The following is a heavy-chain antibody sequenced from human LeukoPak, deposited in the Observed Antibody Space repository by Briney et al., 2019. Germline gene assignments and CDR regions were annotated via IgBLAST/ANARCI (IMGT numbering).Heavy chain of an antibody. CDR1: GFTFTDYW. CDR2: VSFDGSSR. D-gene: IGHD5-18*01. CDR3: ARASGNNYGRFDS. Sequence: PGGSLRLSCAASGFTFTDYWMHWVRQAPGKGLVWVSSVSFDGSSRSYADSLKGRFTISRDNAKNTLYLQMNSLRVEDTAVYYCARASGNNYGRFDSWGQGTLVTVSS. V-gene: IGHV3-74*01. J-gene: IGHJ4*02.